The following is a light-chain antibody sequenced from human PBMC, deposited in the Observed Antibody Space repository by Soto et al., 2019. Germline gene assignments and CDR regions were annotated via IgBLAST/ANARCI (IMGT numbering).Light chain of an antibody. CDR2: GGS. J-gene: IGKJ2*03. CDR1: QSVTSTY. Sequence: EIVLTQSPATLSLSPGERATLSCRASQSVTSTYLAWYQQKPGPSPRLIIYGGSIRASGFPDRFSGGGSGTGFTLTISRLEPESYAVYFCHCQQFDSSRVYSFGQGTKLEI. CDR3: QQFDSSRVYS. V-gene: IGKV3-20*01.